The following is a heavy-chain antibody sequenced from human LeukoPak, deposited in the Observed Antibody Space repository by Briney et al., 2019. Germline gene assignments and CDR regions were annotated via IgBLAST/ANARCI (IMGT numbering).Heavy chain of an antibody. J-gene: IGHJ6*03. CDR2: INHSGST. D-gene: IGHD3-9*01. V-gene: IGHV4-34*01. Sequence: SETLSLTCAVYGGSFSGYYWSWIRQPPGKGLEWIGEINHSGSTNYNPSPKSRVTISVDTSKNQFSLKLSSVTAADTAVYYCARVGRYFDWLLTTHYYYYYMDVWGKGTTVTVSS. CDR3: ARVGRYFDWLLTTHYYYYYMDV. CDR1: GGSFSGYY.